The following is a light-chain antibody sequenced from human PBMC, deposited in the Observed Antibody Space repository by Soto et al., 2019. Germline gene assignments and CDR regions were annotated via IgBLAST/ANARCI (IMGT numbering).Light chain of an antibody. CDR3: SSYTSSSTLPYV. Sequence: QSALTQPAFVSGSPGQSITISCTGTSSDVGGYNYVSWYQQHPGKAPKLMIYEVSNRPSGVSNRFSGSKSGNTASLTISGLQAEDEADYYCSSYTSSSTLPYVFGTGTKVTV. V-gene: IGLV2-14*01. J-gene: IGLJ1*01. CDR1: SSDVGGYNY. CDR2: EVS.